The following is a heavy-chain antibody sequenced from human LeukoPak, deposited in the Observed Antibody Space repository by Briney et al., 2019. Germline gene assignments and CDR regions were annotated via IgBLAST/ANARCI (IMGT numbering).Heavy chain of an antibody. Sequence: PGGSLRLSCAASGFSFSDYHMIWIRQAPGEGLECISYMSHSGTTWYIDSVKGRFTISRDNARNSLFLQMNSLRAEDTAVYYCARGPVETAMGLNRETEVDQWGQGTLVTVPS. D-gene: IGHD5-18*01. V-gene: IGHV3-11*01. CDR2: MSHSGTT. J-gene: IGHJ4*02. CDR1: GFSFSDYH. CDR3: ARGPVETAMGLNRETEVDQ.